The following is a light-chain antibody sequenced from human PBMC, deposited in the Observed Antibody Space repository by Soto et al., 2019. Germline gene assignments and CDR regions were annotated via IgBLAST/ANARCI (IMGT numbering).Light chain of an antibody. V-gene: IGKV3-20*01. CDR1: QSVSSSY. Sequence: EIVLTQSPGTLSLSPGERATLSCRASQSVSSSYLAWYQQKPGQAPRLLIYGASSRATGIPDRFSGSGSGTDFTLTISRLEPEDFAVCYCQQYGSSGTFGQGTKVDI. J-gene: IGKJ1*01. CDR3: QQYGSSGT. CDR2: GAS.